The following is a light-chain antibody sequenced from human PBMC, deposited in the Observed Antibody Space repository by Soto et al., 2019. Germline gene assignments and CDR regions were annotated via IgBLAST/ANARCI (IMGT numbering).Light chain of an antibody. CDR3: QQSNSIPPWT. J-gene: IGKJ1*01. Sequence: DIQMTQSPSSLSASVGDRVTINCRASQTISIYLNWYQHRPGKDPKLLIYAASTLQSGVSSRFSGSGSGTDFTLTISSLQPEDVATYYCQQSNSIPPWTFGQGTKVEIK. V-gene: IGKV1-39*01. CDR1: QTISIY. CDR2: AAS.